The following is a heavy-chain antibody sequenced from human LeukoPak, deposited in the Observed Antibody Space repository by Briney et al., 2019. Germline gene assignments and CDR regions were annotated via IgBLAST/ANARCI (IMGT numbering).Heavy chain of an antibody. V-gene: IGHV1-69*04. CDR3: AREDDYWDY. Sequence: SVKVSCKASGGTFSIYAISWVRQAPGQGLEWMGRIIPILGIANYAQKFQGRVTITADKSTSTAYMELSSLRSEDTAVYYCAREDDYWDYWGQGTLVTVSS. CDR1: GGTFSIYA. J-gene: IGHJ4*02. CDR2: IIPILGIA.